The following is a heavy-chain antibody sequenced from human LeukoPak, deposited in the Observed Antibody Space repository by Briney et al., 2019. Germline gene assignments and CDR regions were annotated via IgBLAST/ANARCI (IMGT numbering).Heavy chain of an antibody. V-gene: IGHV4-39*02. D-gene: IGHD6-13*01. J-gene: IGHJ5*02. CDR3: ARDPGGGRRGYWFDP. CDR1: GGSISSSNYY. CDR2: IYQSGSS. Sequence: SETLSLTCTVSGGSISSSNYYWGWIRQPPGKGLEWIGSIYQSGSSYYNPSLKSRVTISVDTSKKQFSLKLNSVTAADTAVYYCARDPGGGRRGYWFDPWGQGTLVTVSS.